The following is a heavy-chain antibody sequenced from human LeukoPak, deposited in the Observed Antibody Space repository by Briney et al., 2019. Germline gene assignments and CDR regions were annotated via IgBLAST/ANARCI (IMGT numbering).Heavy chain of an antibody. CDR1: GGTFSSYA. Sequence: GASVKVSCKASGGTFSSYAISWVRQAPGQGLEWMGGIIPIFGTANYAQKFQGRVTIIADESTSTAYMELSSLRSEDTAVYYCARDSVVVSWYYGMDVWGQGTTVTVSS. J-gene: IGHJ6*02. V-gene: IGHV1-69*13. CDR3: ARDSVVVSWYYGMDV. CDR2: IIPIFGTA. D-gene: IGHD3-22*01.